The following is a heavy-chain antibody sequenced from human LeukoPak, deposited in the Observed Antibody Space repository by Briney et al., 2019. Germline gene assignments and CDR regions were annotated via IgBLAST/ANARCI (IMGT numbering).Heavy chain of an antibody. CDR2: IYSGGST. CDR1: GFTVSSNY. V-gene: IGHV3-53*01. CDR3: AREGSAPVEGAFDI. Sequence: GGSLRLPCAASGFTVSSNYMSWVRQAPGKGLEWVSVIYSGGSTYYADSVKGRFTISRDNSKNTLYLQMNSLRAEDTAVYYCAREGSAPVEGAFDIWGQGTMVTVSS. J-gene: IGHJ3*02. D-gene: IGHD1-26*01.